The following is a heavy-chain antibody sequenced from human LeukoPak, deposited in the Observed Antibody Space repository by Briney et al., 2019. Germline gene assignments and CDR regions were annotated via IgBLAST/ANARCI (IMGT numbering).Heavy chain of an antibody. CDR1: GGSIDNYY. D-gene: IGHD3-10*01. Sequence: PSETLSLTCTVSGGSIDNYYRSWIRQPPGKGLEWIGCIYYSGSTNYNPSLESRVTVSVDTSKTQFSLKLSSVTAADTAMYYCARGIRMVRAVIRRFRFDYWGQGTLVTVSS. CDR2: IYYSGST. CDR3: ARGIRMVRAVIRRFRFDY. J-gene: IGHJ4*02. V-gene: IGHV4-59*01.